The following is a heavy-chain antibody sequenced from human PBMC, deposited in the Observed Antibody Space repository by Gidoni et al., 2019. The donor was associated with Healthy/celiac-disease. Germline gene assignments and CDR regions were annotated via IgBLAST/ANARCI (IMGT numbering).Heavy chain of an antibody. J-gene: IGHJ6*02. Sequence: QVQLVQSGAEVKKPGSSVKVSCKASGGTFTRYAISWVRQAPGQGLEWMGGIIPIFGTANYAQKFQGRVTITADESTSTAYMELSSLRSEDTAVYYCASRVVPAAIPYGMDVWGQGTTVTVSS. CDR3: ASRVVPAAIPYGMDV. D-gene: IGHD2-2*01. CDR1: GGTFTRYA. V-gene: IGHV1-69*01. CDR2: IIPIFGTA.